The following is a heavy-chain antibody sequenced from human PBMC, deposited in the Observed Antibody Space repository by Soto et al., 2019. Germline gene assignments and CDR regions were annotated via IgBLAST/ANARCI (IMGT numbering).Heavy chain of an antibody. CDR2: ISGSGGST. CDR3: AKDSDGHDYGYNWFDP. J-gene: IGHJ5*02. CDR1: GFTFSSYA. Sequence: PGGSLRLSCAASGFTFSSYAMSWVRQAPGKGLEWVSAISGSGGSTYYADSVKGRFTISRDNSKNTLYLQMNSLRAEDTAVYYCAKDSDGHDYGYNWFDPWGQGTLVTVSS. V-gene: IGHV3-23*01. D-gene: IGHD4-17*01.